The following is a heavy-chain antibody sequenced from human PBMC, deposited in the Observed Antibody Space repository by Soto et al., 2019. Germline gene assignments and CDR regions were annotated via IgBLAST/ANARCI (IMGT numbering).Heavy chain of an antibody. J-gene: IGHJ4*02. Sequence: SETLSLTCTVSGGSISSYYWSWIRQPPGKGLEWIGYIYYSGSTYYNPSLKSRVTISVDTSKNQFSLKLSSVTAADTAVYYCARHLREWYYDFWSGYSRKKDFDYWGQGALVTVAS. CDR2: IYYSGST. CDR1: GGSISSYY. CDR3: ARHLREWYYDFWSGYSRKKDFDY. V-gene: IGHV4-59*08. D-gene: IGHD3-3*01.